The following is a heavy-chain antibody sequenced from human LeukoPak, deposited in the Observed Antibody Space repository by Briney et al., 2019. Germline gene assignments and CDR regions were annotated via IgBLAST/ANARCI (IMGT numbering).Heavy chain of an antibody. D-gene: IGHD5-24*01. CDR2: IYYSGST. CDR3: ARGRWLQLNY. V-gene: IGHV4-61*01. Sequence: SETLSLTCTVSGGSISSSSYYWSWIRQPPGEGLEWIGYIYYSGSTNYNPSLKSRVTISVDTSKNQFSLKLSSVTAADTAVYYCARGRWLQLNYWGQGTLVTVSS. CDR1: GGSISSSSYY. J-gene: IGHJ4*02.